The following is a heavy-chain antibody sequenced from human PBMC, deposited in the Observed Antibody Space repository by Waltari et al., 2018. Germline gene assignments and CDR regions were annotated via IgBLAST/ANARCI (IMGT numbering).Heavy chain of an antibody. J-gene: IGHJ4*02. CDR1: GDSVSSHSAA. V-gene: IGHV6-1*01. CDR3: ARTRAAAIDY. CDR2: TYYRSKWYN. Sequence: QVQLQQSGPGLVKPSETLPITCAISGDSVSSHSAAWNWIRQSPSGGLEWLGRTYYRSKWYNDYAVSVKSRITINPDTSKNQVSLQLNSVTPEDTDVDYCARTRAAAIDYWGQGTLVTVSS. D-gene: IGHD6-13*01.